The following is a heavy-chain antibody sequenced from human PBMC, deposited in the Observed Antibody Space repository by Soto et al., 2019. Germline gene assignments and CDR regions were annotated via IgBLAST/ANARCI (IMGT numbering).Heavy chain of an antibody. CDR1: GYSFTTYW. V-gene: IGHV5-51*01. D-gene: IGHD3-22*01. CDR3: ARQEYYDSSQPGMDV. Sequence: EVQLVQSGEEVKKAGESLKISCKGSGYSFTTYWIGWVRQMPGRGLEWMGIIYPRDYETRYSPAFQGQVTISADKSISTAYLQWDSLKASDTAMYYCARQEYYDSSQPGMDVWGQGNAVTVSS. J-gene: IGHJ6*02. CDR2: IYPRDYET.